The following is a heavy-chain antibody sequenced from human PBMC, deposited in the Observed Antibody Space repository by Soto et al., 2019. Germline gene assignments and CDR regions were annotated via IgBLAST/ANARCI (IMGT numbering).Heavy chain of an antibody. Sequence: SETLSLTCTVSGGSISNYYWSWIRQPPGKGLEWIGFIYYSGSTNYNPSLKSRVTISVDTSKNQFSLKLSSVTAADTAVYYCARYDYYHLDVWGKGSSVTVS. CDR2: IYYSGST. CDR1: GGSISNYY. V-gene: IGHV4-59*01. CDR3: ARYDYYHLDV. J-gene: IGHJ6*03.